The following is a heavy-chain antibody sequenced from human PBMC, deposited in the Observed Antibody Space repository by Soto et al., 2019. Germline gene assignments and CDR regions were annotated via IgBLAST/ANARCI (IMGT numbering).Heavy chain of an antibody. J-gene: IGHJ5*02. CDR1: GGSISSGGYS. CDR2: IYHSGST. CDR3: AREQLEGNWFDP. Sequence: QLQLQESGSGLVRPSQTLSLTCAVSGGSISSGGYSWNWIRQPPGQSLEWIGYIYHSGSTLYTPSPKSRITISADKSKNQFSLPLTSVTAADTAVYYCAREQLEGNWFDPWGQGTLVTVSS. V-gene: IGHV4-30-2*01. D-gene: IGHD1-1*01.